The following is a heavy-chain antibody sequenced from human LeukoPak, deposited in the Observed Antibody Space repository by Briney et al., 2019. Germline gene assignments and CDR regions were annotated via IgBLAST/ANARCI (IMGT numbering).Heavy chain of an antibody. CDR3: ASHSSSWYGFDY. D-gene: IGHD6-13*01. J-gene: IGHJ4*02. Sequence: GGSLRLSCAASGFTVGSNHMSWVRQGPGKGLEWVSVIYSGGSTYYADSVKGRFTISRDNSKNTLYLQMNSLRAEDTAVYYCASHSSSWYGFDYWGQGTLVTVSS. CDR1: GFTVGSNH. CDR2: IYSGGST. V-gene: IGHV3-53*01.